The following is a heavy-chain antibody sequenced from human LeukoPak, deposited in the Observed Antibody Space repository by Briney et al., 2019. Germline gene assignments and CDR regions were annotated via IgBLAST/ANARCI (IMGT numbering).Heavy chain of an antibody. Sequence: ASVKVSCKASGYTFTSYDINWVRQATGQGLEWMGWMNPNSGNTGYAQKFQGRVTMTRNTSISTAYMELSSLRSEDTAVYYCARGSPLYYDFWSGYYPTPYYFDYWGQGTLVTVSS. D-gene: IGHD3-3*01. J-gene: IGHJ4*02. V-gene: IGHV1-8*01. CDR2: MNPNSGNT. CDR1: GYTFTSYD. CDR3: ARGSPLYYDFWSGYYPTPYYFDY.